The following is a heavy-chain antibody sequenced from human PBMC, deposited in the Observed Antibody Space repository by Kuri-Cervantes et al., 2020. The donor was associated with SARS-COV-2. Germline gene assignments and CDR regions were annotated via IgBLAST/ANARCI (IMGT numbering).Heavy chain of an antibody. D-gene: IGHD1-14*01. J-gene: IGHJ4*02. Sequence: GESLKISCAASGFTFGSYGMHWVRQAPGKGLEWVAFIRYDGSNKYYVDSVKGRFTISRDNSKNTLYLQMNSLRAEDTAVYYCAKDRSNPRLPYTGTFDYWGQGTLVTVSS. V-gene: IGHV3-30*02. CDR1: GFTFGSYG. CDR2: IRYDGSNK. CDR3: AKDRSNPRLPYTGTFDY.